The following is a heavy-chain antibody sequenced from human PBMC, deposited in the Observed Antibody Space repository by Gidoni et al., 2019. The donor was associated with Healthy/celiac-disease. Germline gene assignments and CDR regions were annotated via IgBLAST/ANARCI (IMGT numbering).Heavy chain of an antibody. Sequence: QITVTESGPTLVKPTQTLTLTCTFSGFSLRTSGVGVGWIRQPPGKALVLLALIYWDDDKRYSPSLKSRLTITKDTSKNQVVLTMTNMDPVDTATYYCAHRPLDYGDYGLFDYWGQGTLVTVSS. CDR1: GFSLRTSGVG. J-gene: IGHJ4*02. CDR2: IYWDDDK. CDR3: AHRPLDYGDYGLFDY. V-gene: IGHV2-5*02. D-gene: IGHD4-17*01.